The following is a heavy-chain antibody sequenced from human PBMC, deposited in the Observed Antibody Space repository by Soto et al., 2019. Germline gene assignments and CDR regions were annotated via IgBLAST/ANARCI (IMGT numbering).Heavy chain of an antibody. CDR2: ISPNNGIT. Sequence: GASVKVSCKASGYTFTGYYMHWVRQAPGQGLEWMGWISPNNGITNYAQKFEDRVTMTTDTSTNTAYMELTSLRSDDTAVYYCARGPHITSGYYYGMDVWGQGTTVTVSS. J-gene: IGHJ6*02. V-gene: IGHV1-2*02. CDR3: ARGPHITSGYYYGMDV. CDR1: GYTFTGYY. D-gene: IGHD1-1*01.